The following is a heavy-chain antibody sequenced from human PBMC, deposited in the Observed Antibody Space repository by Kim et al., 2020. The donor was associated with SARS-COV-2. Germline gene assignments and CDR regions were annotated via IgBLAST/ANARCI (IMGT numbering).Heavy chain of an antibody. CDR2: IKQDGSEK. Sequence: GGSLRLSCAASGFTFSSSWMSWVRQAPGKGLEWVANIKQDGSEKYYVDSVKGRFTISRDNAKNSLYLQMNSLRVEDTAVYYCARDYGDYVAYFDLWGRG. CDR1: GFTFSSSW. J-gene: IGHJ2*01. V-gene: IGHV3-7*05. D-gene: IGHD4-17*01. CDR3: ARDYGDYVAYFDL.